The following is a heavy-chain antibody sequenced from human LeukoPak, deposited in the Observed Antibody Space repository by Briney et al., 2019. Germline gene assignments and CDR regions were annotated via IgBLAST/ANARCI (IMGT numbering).Heavy chain of an antibody. Sequence: SEILSLTCAVYGGSFSGYYWSWIRQPPGKGLEWIGEINHSGSTNYNPSLKSRVTISVDTSKNQFSLKLSSVAAADTAVYYCARVEKIAAAGTGNWFDPWGQGTLVTVSS. CDR2: INHSGST. J-gene: IGHJ5*02. V-gene: IGHV4-34*01. CDR1: GGSFSGYY. D-gene: IGHD6-13*01. CDR3: ARVEKIAAAGTGNWFDP.